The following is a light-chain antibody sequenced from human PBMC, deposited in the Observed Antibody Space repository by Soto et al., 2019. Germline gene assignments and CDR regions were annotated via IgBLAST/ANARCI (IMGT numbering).Light chain of an antibody. J-gene: IGLJ1*01. CDR1: SSDVGGYNY. V-gene: IGLV2-14*01. CDR2: DVS. Sequence: PVLTQPASVSGSPGRSITISCTGTSSDVGGYNYVSWYQQHPGKAPKLMIYDVSNRPSGVSNRFSGSKSGNTASLTISGLQAEDEADYYCSSYTSSSTLYVFGTGTKVTVL. CDR3: SSYTSSSTLYV.